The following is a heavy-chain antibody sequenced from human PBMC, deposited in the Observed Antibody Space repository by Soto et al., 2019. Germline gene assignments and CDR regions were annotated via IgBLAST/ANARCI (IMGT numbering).Heavy chain of an antibody. CDR2: ISGSGGIT. CDR1: GFTFSSYA. CDR3: AKKPGISYYYYYMDV. D-gene: IGHD1-20*01. J-gene: IGHJ6*03. V-gene: IGHV3-23*01. Sequence: EVQLLESGGGLVQPGGSLRLSCAASGFTFSSYAMSWVRQAPGKGLEWVSAISGSGGITYYADSVKGRFTISRDNSKNTLYLQMNSLRAEDTAVYYCAKKPGISYYYYYMDVWGKGTTVTVSS.